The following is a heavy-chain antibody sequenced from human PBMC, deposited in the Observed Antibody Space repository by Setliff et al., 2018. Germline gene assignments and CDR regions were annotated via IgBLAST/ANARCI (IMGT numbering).Heavy chain of an antibody. D-gene: IGHD3-10*01. V-gene: IGHV4-39*07. CDR1: GGSVSSTSHY. CDR2: VYYSGYT. Sequence: KPSETLSLTCNVSGGSVSSTSHYWGWIRQPPGKGMEWIGSVYYSGYTYYNPSLQSRVTISVDMSKNQFSMKLTAVTAADTAVYCCARVDFTMIQGVLGLWGQGTLVTV. CDR3: ARVDFTMIQGVLGL. J-gene: IGHJ1*01.